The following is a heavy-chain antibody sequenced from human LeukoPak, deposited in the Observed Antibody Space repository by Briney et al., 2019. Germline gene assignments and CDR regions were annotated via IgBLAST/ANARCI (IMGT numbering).Heavy chain of an antibody. CDR2: ISRSSTYV. Sequence: PGGSLRLSCAASGFTFNSYSMNWVRQAPGKGLEWLSSISRSSTYVYYVDSVEGRFTFSRDNAKSSLFLQMNSLRAEDTAVYYCARESMAVGASYFDYWGQGTLVTVSS. J-gene: IGHJ4*02. CDR3: ARESMAVGASYFDY. D-gene: IGHD2-15*01. V-gene: IGHV3-21*01. CDR1: GFTFNSYS.